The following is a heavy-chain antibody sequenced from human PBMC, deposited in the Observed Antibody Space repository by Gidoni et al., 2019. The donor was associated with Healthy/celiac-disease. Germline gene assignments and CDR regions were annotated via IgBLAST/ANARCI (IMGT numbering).Heavy chain of an antibody. CDR3: AKSLGTYYYYYGMDV. D-gene: IGHD3-10*01. J-gene: IGHJ6*02. V-gene: IGHV3-9*01. CDR2: ISWNSGSI. Sequence: EVQLVESGGGLVQPGRSLRLSCAASGFPFDDYAMHWVRQAPGKGLEWVSGISWNSGSIGYADSVKGRFTISRDNAKNSLYLQMNSLRAEDTALYYCAKSLGTYYYYYGMDVWGQGTTVTVSS. CDR1: GFPFDDYA.